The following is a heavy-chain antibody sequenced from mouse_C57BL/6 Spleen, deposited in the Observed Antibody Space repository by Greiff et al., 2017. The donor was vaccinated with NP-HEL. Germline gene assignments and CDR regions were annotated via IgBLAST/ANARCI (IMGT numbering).Heavy chain of an antibody. Sequence: EVMLVESGGGLVQPGGSLKLSCAASGFTFSSYGMSWVRQTPDKRLELVATINSNGGSTYYPDSVKGRFTISRDNAKNTLYLQMSSLKSEDTAMYDCARMARTINWGQGTTLIVSS. V-gene: IGHV5-6-3*01. CDR2: INSNGGST. CDR3: ARMARTIN. J-gene: IGHJ2*01. CDR1: GFTFSSYG.